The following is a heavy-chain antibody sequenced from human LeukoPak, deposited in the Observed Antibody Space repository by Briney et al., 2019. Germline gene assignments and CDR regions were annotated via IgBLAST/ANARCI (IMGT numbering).Heavy chain of an antibody. J-gene: IGHJ5*02. CDR1: GGSISSYY. V-gene: IGHV4-4*09. CDR2: IYTSGST. D-gene: IGHD6-13*01. Sequence: SETLSLTCTVSGGSISSYYWSWIRQPPGKGLEWIGYIYTSGSTNYNPSLKSRVTISVDTSKNQFSLKLSSVTAADTAVYYCASSPAIAAAGTNWFDPWGQGTLVTVSS. CDR3: ASSPAIAAAGTNWFDP.